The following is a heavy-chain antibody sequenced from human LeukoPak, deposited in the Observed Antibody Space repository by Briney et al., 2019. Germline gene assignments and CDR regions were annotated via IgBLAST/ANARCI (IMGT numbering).Heavy chain of an antibody. J-gene: IGHJ6*03. Sequence: GGSLRLSCAASGFTFSNAWMSWVRQAPGKGQEWVGRIKSKTDGGTTDYAAPVKGRFTISRDDSKNTLYLQMNSLKTEDTAVYYCTTGRTAVYYYYMDVWGKGTTVTVSS. D-gene: IGHD2-21*02. CDR3: TTGRTAVYYYYMDV. CDR2: IKSKTDGGTT. V-gene: IGHV3-15*01. CDR1: GFTFSNAW.